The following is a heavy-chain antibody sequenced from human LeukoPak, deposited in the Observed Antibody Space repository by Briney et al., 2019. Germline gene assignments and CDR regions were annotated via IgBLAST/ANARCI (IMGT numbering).Heavy chain of an antibody. Sequence: GGSLRLSCAASGFTLSSYWMSWVRQAPGKGLEWVANIKEDGSEKYYVDSVKGRFTISRDNAKNSLYLQMNSLRAEDTAVYYCATSDYWGQGTLVTVSS. CDR2: IKEDGSEK. CDR1: GFTLSSYW. J-gene: IGHJ4*02. V-gene: IGHV3-7*01. CDR3: ATSDY.